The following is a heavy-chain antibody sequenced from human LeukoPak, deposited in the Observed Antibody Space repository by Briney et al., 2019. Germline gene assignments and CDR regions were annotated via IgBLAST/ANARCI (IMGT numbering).Heavy chain of an antibody. V-gene: IGHV4-4*02. CDR1: GGVLSSSNW. J-gene: IGHJ3*02. D-gene: IGHD3-10*02. CDR2: INHKGRT. CDR3: ALDYLRGVNDAFDI. Sequence: TLSLTCTVSGGVLSSSNWWSWVRQSPDKGLEWIGEINHKGRTNFNPSLKSRVTMSVDKSKNHFSLNLNSVTAADTAVYYCALDYLRGVNDAFDIWGQGTMVSVSS.